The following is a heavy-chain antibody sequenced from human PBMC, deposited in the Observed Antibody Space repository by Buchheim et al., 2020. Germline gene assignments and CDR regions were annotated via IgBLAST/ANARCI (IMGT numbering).Heavy chain of an antibody. D-gene: IGHD6-13*01. V-gene: IGHV3-33*01. J-gene: IGHJ4*02. CDR1: GFIFSSYA. CDR3: ARGDLGSTWYGHY. CDR2: IWVDGSNK. Sequence: QVQLVESGGGVVQPGRSLRLSCAASGFIFSSYAMHWVRQASGKGLEWVAVIWVDGSNKYYADSVKGRFTTSRDNSKNTLYLQMNSLRAEDTAVYYCARGDLGSTWYGHYWGQGTL.